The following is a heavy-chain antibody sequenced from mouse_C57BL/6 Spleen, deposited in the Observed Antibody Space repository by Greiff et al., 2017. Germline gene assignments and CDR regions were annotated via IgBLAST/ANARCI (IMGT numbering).Heavy chain of an antibody. D-gene: IGHD1-1*01. CDR2: IYPRSGNT. J-gene: IGHJ1*03. Sequence: VQLQQSGAELARPGASVKLSCKASGYTFTSYGISWVKQRTGQGLEWIGEIYPRSGNTYYNEKFKGKATLTADKSSSTAYMELRSLTSEDSAVYFCASRGLYGSSSYWYFDVWGTGTTVTVSS. CDR3: ASRGLYGSSSYWYFDV. V-gene: IGHV1-81*01. CDR1: GYTFTSYG.